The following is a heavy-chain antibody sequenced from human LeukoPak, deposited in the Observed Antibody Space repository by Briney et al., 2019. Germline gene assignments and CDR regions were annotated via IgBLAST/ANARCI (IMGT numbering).Heavy chain of an antibody. CDR1: GFTFSSYW. Sequence: GGSLRLSCAASGFTFSSYWMSWVRQAPGKGLEWVANIKQDGSEKYYVDSVKGRFTISRDNAKNSLYLQMNSLRTEDTALYYCAKDHSGDGYNPYYYYGMDVWGQGTTVTVSS. V-gene: IGHV3-7*05. D-gene: IGHD5-24*01. CDR2: IKQDGSEK. J-gene: IGHJ6*02. CDR3: AKDHSGDGYNPYYYYGMDV.